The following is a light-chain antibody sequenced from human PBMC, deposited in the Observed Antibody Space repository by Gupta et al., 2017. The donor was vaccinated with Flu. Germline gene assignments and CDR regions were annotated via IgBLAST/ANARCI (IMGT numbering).Light chain of an antibody. V-gene: IGKV3-20*01. CDR2: GAS. Sequence: GTLSLSPGERATLSCRASQSVTSSYLAWYQQKPGQAPRLLIYGASSRATGIPDRFSGSGSGTDFTLTISRLEPEDFAVYYCQQYGSSPYTFGQGTKLEIK. J-gene: IGKJ2*01. CDR1: QSVTSSY. CDR3: QQYGSSPYT.